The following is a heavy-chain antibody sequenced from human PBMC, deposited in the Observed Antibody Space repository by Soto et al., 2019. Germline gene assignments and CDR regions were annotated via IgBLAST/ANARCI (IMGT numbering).Heavy chain of an antibody. CDR3: AKDSISYNRIYDPFDI. V-gene: IGHV3-23*01. CDR1: GFTFSTYA. J-gene: IGHJ3*02. Sequence: EAQLLESGGGLVRPGGSLRLSCTASGFTFSTYALSWVRQAPGKGLEWVSVIGGDGGSTYYADSVKGRFTVSRDNSKNTLYLQMDSLRADDTAVYYCAKDSISYNRIYDPFDIWGQGTMVTVSS. D-gene: IGHD1-1*01. CDR2: IGGDGGST.